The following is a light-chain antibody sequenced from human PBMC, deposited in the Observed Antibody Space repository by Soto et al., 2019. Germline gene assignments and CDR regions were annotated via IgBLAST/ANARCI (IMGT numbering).Light chain of an antibody. CDR3: CSHEGSYTHV. CDR1: SSDVGGYNY. V-gene: IGLV2-11*01. J-gene: IGLJ1*01. CDR2: DVS. Sequence: QSALTQPRSVSGSPGQSVTISCTGTSSDVGGYNYVSWYQQHPGKAPKLMIYDVSKRPSGVPDRFSGSKSGNTASLTISGLQAEDEADCHCCSHEGSYTHVFGTGTKVTVL.